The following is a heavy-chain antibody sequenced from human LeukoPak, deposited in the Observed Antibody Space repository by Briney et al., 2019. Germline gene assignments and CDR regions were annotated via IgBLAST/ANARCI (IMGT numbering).Heavy chain of an antibody. D-gene: IGHD3-22*01. CDR1: GFTFSNYW. V-gene: IGHV3-7*01. CDR2: IKQDGSEK. J-gene: IGHJ4*02. Sequence: GGSLRLSCVASGFTFSNYWMHWVRQAPGKGLEWVANIKQDGSEKYYVDSVKGRFTISRDNAKNSLYLQMNSLRAEDAAVYYCGRDMDYCDSSDRFDYWGQGTLVTVSS. CDR3: GRDMDYCDSSDRFDY.